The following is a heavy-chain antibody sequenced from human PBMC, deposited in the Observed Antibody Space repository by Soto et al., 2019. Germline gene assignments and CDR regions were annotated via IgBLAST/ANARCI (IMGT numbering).Heavy chain of an antibody. J-gene: IGHJ5*02. Sequence: PSETLSLTCAVYGGSFSGYYWSWIRQPPGKGLEWIGEINHSGSTNYNPSLKSRVTISVDTSKNQFSLKLSSVTAADTAVYYCARRGLRQNWFDPWGQGTLVT. D-gene: IGHD2-15*01. CDR1: GGSFSGYY. CDR2: INHSGST. V-gene: IGHV4-34*01. CDR3: ARRGLRQNWFDP.